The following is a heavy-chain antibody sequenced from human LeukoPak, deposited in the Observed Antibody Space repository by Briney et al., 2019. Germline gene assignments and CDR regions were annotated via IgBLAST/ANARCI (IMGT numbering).Heavy chain of an antibody. CDR3: ARPPKDSSGYYYYGMDV. Sequence: ASVKVSCKASGYTFTSYGISWVRQAPGQGLEWMGWISAYNGNTNYAQKLQGRATMTTDTSTSTAYMELRSLRSDDTAVYYCARPPKDSSGYYYYGMDVWGQGTTVTVSS. V-gene: IGHV1-18*01. J-gene: IGHJ6*02. CDR2: ISAYNGNT. CDR1: GYTFTSYG. D-gene: IGHD3-22*01.